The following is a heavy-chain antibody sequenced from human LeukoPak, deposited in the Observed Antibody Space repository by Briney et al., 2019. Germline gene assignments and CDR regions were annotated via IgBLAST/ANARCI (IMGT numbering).Heavy chain of an antibody. D-gene: IGHD1-26*01. CDR1: GGSISSYY. CDR2: IYYSGST. V-gene: IGHV4-59*08. Sequence: PSETLSLTCTVSGGSISSYYWSWVRQPPGKGLEWIGYIYYSGSTNYNPSLKSRVTISVDTSKNQFSLKLSSVTAADTAVYYCARHVEGIVGATYAFDIWGQGTMVTVSS. J-gene: IGHJ3*02. CDR3: ARHVEGIVGATYAFDI.